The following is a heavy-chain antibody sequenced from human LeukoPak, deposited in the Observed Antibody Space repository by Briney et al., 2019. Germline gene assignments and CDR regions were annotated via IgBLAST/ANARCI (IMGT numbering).Heavy chain of an antibody. CDR2: INQYGNEK. CDR3: ATGTEMDRGVIINGHLDY. J-gene: IGHJ4*02. D-gene: IGHD3-10*01. V-gene: IGHV3-7*01. Sequence: PGGSLRLSCAASEFTFSTYWMNWVRQAPGKGLEWVANINQYGNEKYYVDSVKGRFTISRDNGKNSLYLEMNSLRAEDTAVYYCATGTEMDRGVIINGHLDYWGQGTLVTASS. CDR1: EFTFSTYW.